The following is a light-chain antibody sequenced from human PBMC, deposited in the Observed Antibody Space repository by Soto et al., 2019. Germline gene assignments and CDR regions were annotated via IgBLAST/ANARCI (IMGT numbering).Light chain of an antibody. V-gene: IGKV3-20*01. J-gene: IGKJ1*01. Sequence: EIALTQYTGTLSLSPGERATLSGKASQSVSNNYLAWYQQKPGQAPRLLIYGASNRATGIPDRFSGSGSGTDFTLTISRLEPEDFAVYYCQQYGSSGTFGQGTKVDIK. CDR3: QQYGSSGT. CDR2: GAS. CDR1: QSVSNNY.